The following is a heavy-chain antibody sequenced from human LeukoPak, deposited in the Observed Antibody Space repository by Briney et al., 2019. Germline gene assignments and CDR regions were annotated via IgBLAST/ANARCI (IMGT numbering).Heavy chain of an antibody. J-gene: IGHJ4*02. Sequence: SETLSLTCTVSGGSISSSSYYWGWIRQPPGKGLEWIGSIYYSGSTYYNPSLKSRVTISVDTSKNQFSLKLSSVTAADTAVYYCARHGSRGDYFDYWGQGTLVTVSS. D-gene: IGHD3-10*01. CDR1: GGSISSSSYY. V-gene: IGHV4-39*01. CDR3: ARHGSRGDYFDY. CDR2: IYYSGST.